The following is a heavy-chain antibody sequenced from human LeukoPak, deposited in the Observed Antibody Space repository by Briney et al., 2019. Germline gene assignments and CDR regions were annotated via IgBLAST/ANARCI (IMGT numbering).Heavy chain of an antibody. CDR1: AYSFTTDW. CDR3: ACCKLLDTWSDP. Sequence: RPGESLKNSCKASAYSFTTDWIGWVRQMPGKGREWMGVIYPGDSRTRYNPSFLGQITISADQSTSTAYLQWGSLKVPDTAMYYCACCKLLDTWSDPWGQGTLVTVSS. D-gene: IGHD2-15*01. V-gene: IGHV5-51*01. J-gene: IGHJ5*02. CDR2: IYPGDSRT.